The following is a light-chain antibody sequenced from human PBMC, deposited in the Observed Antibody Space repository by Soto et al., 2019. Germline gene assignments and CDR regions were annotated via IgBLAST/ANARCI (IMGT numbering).Light chain of an antibody. Sequence: EVVLTQSPATLSLSPGERATLSCRANQSVSANYLAWYQQKPGQAPRLLIYGASSRATAIPDRFSGSGSGTDFTLTYSRLEPEDFAVFYCHQYGRSPFTFGPGTTVDIK. CDR1: QSVSANY. CDR2: GAS. V-gene: IGKV3-20*01. CDR3: HQYGRSPFT. J-gene: IGKJ3*01.